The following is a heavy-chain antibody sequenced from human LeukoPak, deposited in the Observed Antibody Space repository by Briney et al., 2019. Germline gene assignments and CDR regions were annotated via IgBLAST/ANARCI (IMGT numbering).Heavy chain of an antibody. V-gene: IGHV1-2*02. J-gene: IGHJ4*02. CDR1: GYTFTGYY. CDR3: AREGYGSGSPFDY. D-gene: IGHD3-10*01. CDR2: INPNSGGT. Sequence: GASVKVSCKASGYTFTGYYMHWVRQAPGQGLEWMGWINPNSGGTNYAQKFQGRVTMTRDTSISTAYMELSRLRSDDTAVYYCAREGYGSGSPFDYWGQGTLVTVSS.